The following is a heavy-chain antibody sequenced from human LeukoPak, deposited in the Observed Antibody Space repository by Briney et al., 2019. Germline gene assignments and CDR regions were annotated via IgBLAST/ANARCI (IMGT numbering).Heavy chain of an antibody. V-gene: IGHV1-2*06. CDR1: GYXFTGYY. CDR3: ASRLQIAVVTEYDAFDI. Sequence: ASVKVSCKASGYXFTGYYMHWVRQAPGQGLEWMGQIHPNSGGTNYAQKFEGRVTMTRDTSIRTAYMELSGLRSDDTAVYYCASRLQIAVVTEYDAFDIWGQGTMVTVSS. J-gene: IGHJ3*02. CDR2: IHPNSGGT. D-gene: IGHD2-21*02.